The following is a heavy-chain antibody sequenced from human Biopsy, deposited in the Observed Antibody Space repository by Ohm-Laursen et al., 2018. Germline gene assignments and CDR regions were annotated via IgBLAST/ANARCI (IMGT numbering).Heavy chain of an antibody. CDR1: GFSFTGYY. D-gene: IGHD6-19*01. V-gene: IGHV1-2*02. Sequence: SVKVSCKASGFSFTGYYIHWVRQAPGQGLEWMGLISPKSGGTNYAQKFQDNITMTKNTSMSTTYMEMSRLRSDDTAVYYCALQSVAQMKNFDYWGQGTLVTVSS. CDR3: ALQSVAQMKNFDY. CDR2: ISPKSGGT. J-gene: IGHJ4*02.